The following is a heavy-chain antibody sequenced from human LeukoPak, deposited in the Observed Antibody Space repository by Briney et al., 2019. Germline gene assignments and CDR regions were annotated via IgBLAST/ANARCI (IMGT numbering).Heavy chain of an antibody. CDR3: ARAGTQRPPDY. J-gene: IGHJ4*02. CDR1: GVTFSSYW. Sequence: GGSLRLSCAASGVTFSSYWMSWVRQAPGKGLEWVANIKEDGSEKYYVDSVKGRFTISRDNAKNSVYLQMNSLRAEDTAVYYCARAGTQRPPDYWGQGTLVTVSS. CDR2: IKEDGSEK. V-gene: IGHV3-7*01. D-gene: IGHD1-1*01.